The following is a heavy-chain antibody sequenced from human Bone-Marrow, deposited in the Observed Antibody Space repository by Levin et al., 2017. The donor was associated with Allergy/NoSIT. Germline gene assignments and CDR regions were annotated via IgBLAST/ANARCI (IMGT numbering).Heavy chain of an antibody. CDR2: ISGGGGNT. CDR1: GFTFKNYI. J-gene: IGHJ6*02. V-gene: IGHV3-23*01. Sequence: GESLKISCAASGFTFKNYIMTWVRQSLGKGPEWVSSISGGGGNTYYRDSVKGRFTISRDNSKNTVFLTMDSVRAEDTAIYFCAILFYEYGWGSFRPPAGYFTMDVWGQGTAVTVSS. D-gene: IGHD3-16*02. CDR3: AILFYEYGWGSFRPPAGYFTMDV.